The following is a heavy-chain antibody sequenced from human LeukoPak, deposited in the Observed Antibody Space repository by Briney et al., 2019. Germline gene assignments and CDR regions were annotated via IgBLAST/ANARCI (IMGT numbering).Heavy chain of an antibody. Sequence: GGSLRLSCAASGFPFSNYWMHWVRQAPGKGLVWVSRMNSDGSSTSYADSVKGRFTISRDNANNFLYLQMNSLRAEDTAVYYCATETNGRHYDYWGQGTLLTVPS. J-gene: IGHJ4*02. CDR2: MNSDGSST. CDR1: GFPFSNYW. V-gene: IGHV3-74*01. D-gene: IGHD1-14*01. CDR3: ATETNGRHYDY.